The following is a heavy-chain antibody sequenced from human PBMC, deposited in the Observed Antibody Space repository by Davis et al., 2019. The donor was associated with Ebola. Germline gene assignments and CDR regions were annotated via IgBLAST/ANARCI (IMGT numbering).Heavy chain of an antibody. CDR1: GGSISSGGYY. Sequence: SETLSLTCTVSGGSISSGGYYWSWIRQHPGKGLEWIGYIYYSGSTYYNPSLKSRVTISVDTSKNQFSLKLSSVTAADTAVYYCARSAADDFWSGYYLGMDVWGQGTTVTVSS. J-gene: IGHJ6*02. CDR2: IYYSGST. CDR3: ARSAADDFWSGYYLGMDV. D-gene: IGHD3-3*01. V-gene: IGHV4-31*03.